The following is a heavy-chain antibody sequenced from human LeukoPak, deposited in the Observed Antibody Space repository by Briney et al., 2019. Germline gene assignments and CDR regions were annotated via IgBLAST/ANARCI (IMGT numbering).Heavy chain of an antibody. D-gene: IGHD6-19*01. CDR3: ARVGYSSGCDY. Sequence: PSETLSLTCTVSGGSISSYYWSWIRQPPGKGLEWIGYIYYSGSTNYNPSLKSRVTISVDTSKNQFSLKLSSVTAADTAVYYCARVGYSSGCDYWGQGTLVTVSS. CDR2: IYYSGST. J-gene: IGHJ4*02. CDR1: GGSISSYY. V-gene: IGHV4-59*01.